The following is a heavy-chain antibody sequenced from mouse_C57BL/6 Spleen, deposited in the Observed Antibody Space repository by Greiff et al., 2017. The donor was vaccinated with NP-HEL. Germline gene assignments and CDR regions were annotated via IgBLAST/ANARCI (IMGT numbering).Heavy chain of an antibody. Sequence: QVQLQQSGAELAKPGASVKLSCKVSGYTFTSYWMHWVKQRSGQGLEWIGYINPSSGYTKYNQKFKDKATLTADKSSRTAYMQLSSLTDEDAAVYYRARELGEYEEYSDVWGTGTTVTVSS. CDR3: ARELGEYEEYSDV. J-gene: IGHJ1*03. V-gene: IGHV1-7*01. D-gene: IGHD5-1*01. CDR2: INPSSGYT. CDR1: GYTFTSYW.